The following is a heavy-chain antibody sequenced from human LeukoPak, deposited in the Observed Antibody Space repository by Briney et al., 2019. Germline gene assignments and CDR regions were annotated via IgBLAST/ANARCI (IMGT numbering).Heavy chain of an antibody. V-gene: IGHV4-59*08. J-gene: IGHJ4*02. D-gene: IGHD3-22*01. Sequence: SETLSLTCTVSGGSISAYYWSWIRQPPGKGLEWIGYIHYSGTTNYYPSLKSRVTIALDTSKNQFSLKLSSVTAADTAVYYCARQGVYYDSSGHSLDYWGQGSLVTVSS. CDR2: IHYSGTT. CDR1: GGSISAYY. CDR3: ARQGVYYDSSGHSLDY.